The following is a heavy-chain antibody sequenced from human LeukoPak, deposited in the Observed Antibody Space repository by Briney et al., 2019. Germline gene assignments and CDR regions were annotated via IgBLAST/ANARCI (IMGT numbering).Heavy chain of an antibody. CDR2: INPNSGGT. J-gene: IGHJ4*02. CDR1: GYTFTDYY. V-gene: IGHV1-2*02. CDR3: ARDPPGVRYGRPIFDF. D-gene: IGHD2-8*01. Sequence: ASVKVSCKASGYTFTDYYMHWVRQAPGQGLEWMGWINPNSGGTNYAQKFQGRVTMTRDKSISTAYMELYSLRSDDTAVYYCARDPPGVRYGRPIFDFWGQGALVTVSS.